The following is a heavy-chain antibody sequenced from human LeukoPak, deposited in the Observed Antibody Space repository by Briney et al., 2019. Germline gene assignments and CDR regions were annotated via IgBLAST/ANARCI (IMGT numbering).Heavy chain of an antibody. V-gene: IGHV3-23*01. CDR2: FSGNGGST. CDR3: VRDFNWAFDS. CDR1: GFTFNTYA. J-gene: IGHJ4*02. D-gene: IGHD7-27*01. Sequence: GGSLRLSCAASGFTFNTYAMSWVRQAPGKGLEWVSTFSGNGGSTYYAASVKGRFTISRDSATNSLYLQMDNLEVDDSAVYFCVRDFNWAFDSWGQGTLVTVSS.